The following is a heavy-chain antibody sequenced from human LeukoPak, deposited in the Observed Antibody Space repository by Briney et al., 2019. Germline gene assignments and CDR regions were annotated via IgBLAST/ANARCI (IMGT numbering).Heavy chain of an antibody. Sequence: PGGSLRLSCVASGFAFTNYPMNWVRQAPGKGLEWVSLISWDGISTYYADSVKGRFTISRDNSKNTLYLQMNSLRAEDTAVYYCATKNEGLRYFDWLSPNADAFDIWGQGTMVTVSS. CDR2: ISWDGIST. V-gene: IGHV3-NL1*01. J-gene: IGHJ3*02. CDR1: GFAFTNYP. CDR3: ATKNEGLRYFDWLSPNADAFDI. D-gene: IGHD3-9*01.